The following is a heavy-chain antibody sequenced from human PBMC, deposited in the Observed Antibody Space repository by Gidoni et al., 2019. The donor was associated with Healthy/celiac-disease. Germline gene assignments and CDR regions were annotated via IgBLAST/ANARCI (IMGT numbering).Heavy chain of an antibody. Sequence: QVQLQPWGAGLLKPSETLSLTCAVYGGSFSGYYWSWIRQPPGKGLEWIGEINHSGSTNYNPSLKSRVTISVDTSKNQFSLKLSSVTAADTAVYYCARGRRGRFDPWGQGTLVTVSS. CDR2: INHSGST. J-gene: IGHJ5*02. V-gene: IGHV4-34*01. CDR1: GGSFSGYY. CDR3: ARGRRGRFDP. D-gene: IGHD3-10*01.